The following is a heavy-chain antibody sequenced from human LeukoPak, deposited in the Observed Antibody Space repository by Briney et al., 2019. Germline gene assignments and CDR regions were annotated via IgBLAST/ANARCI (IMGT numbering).Heavy chain of an antibody. CDR2: IYYSGST. J-gene: IGHJ5*02. CDR3: ASGGGGYYLNWFDP. D-gene: IGHD3-22*01. V-gene: IGHV4-59*01. Sequence: SETLSLTCTVSGGSISSYYWSWIRQPPGKGLEWIGYIYYSGSTNYNPSLKSRVTISVDTSKNQFSLKLSSVTAADTAVYYCASGGGGYYLNWFDPWGQGTLVTVSS. CDR1: GGSISSYY.